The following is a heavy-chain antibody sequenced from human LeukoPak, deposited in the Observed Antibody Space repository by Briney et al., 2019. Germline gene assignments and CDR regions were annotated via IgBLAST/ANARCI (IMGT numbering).Heavy chain of an antibody. CDR2: IYYSGST. J-gene: IGHJ5*02. CDR1: GGSISSGGYY. D-gene: IGHD2-2*02. Sequence: SETLSLTCTVSGGSISSGGYYWSWIRQHPGKGLEWIGYIYYSGSTYYNPSLKSRVTISVGTSKNQFSLKLSSVTAADTAVYYCARGWKSCSSTSCYRAFDPWGQGTLVTVSS. CDR3: ARGWKSCSSTSCYRAFDP. V-gene: IGHV4-31*03.